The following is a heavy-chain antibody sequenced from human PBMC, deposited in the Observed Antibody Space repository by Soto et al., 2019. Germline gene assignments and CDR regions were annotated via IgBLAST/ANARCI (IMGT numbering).Heavy chain of an antibody. CDR1: GFSLSTSGAA. Sequence: QINLIESGPTLVKPMQTLTLTCTFSGFSLSTSGAAVGWVRQPPGRALEWLALIYWDGDKRYNASLGNRLTITKDTSMNQVVLTLTNVDPADTATYYCAHRATMTIFGLIIDNFIWFDPCCQGTRVIVSS. J-gene: IGHJ5*02. CDR3: AHRATMTIFGLIIDNFIWFDP. V-gene: IGHV2-5*02. CDR2: IYWDGDK. D-gene: IGHD3-3*01.